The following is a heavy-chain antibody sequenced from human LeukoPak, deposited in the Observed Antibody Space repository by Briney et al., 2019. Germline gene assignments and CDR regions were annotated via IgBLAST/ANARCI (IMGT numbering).Heavy chain of an antibody. CDR2: ISSTSSYI. J-gene: IGHJ4*02. Sequence: LEWVSSISSTSSYIFYADSVKGRFTISRDNAKNSLYLQMNSLRAEDTAVCYCAKELTLDYWGQGTLVTVSS. V-gene: IGHV3-21*04. CDR3: AKELTLDY.